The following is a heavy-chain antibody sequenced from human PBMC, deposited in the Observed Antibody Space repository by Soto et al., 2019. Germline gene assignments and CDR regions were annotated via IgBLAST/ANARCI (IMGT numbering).Heavy chain of an antibody. Sequence: QVQVVESGGGVVQPGRSLRLSCAASGFTFSSYAMHWVRQAPGKGLEWVAFISYDGSNKYYADSVKGRFTISRDNSKNTLYLQMNSLRPEDTAVYYCEREGRIHYGMDVWGQGTTVTVS. J-gene: IGHJ6*02. CDR2: ISYDGSNK. CDR3: EREGRIHYGMDV. V-gene: IGHV3-30-3*01. D-gene: IGHD2-21*01. CDR1: GFTFSSYA.